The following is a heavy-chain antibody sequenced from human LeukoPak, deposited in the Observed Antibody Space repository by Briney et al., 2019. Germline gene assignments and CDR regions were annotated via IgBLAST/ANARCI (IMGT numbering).Heavy chain of an antibody. CDR1: GGSISSYY. J-gene: IGHJ4*02. D-gene: IGHD3-10*01. CDR2: IYYSGST. CDR3: ARSTTFPPGDDYYGSYYFDY. V-gene: IGHV4-59*01. Sequence: SETLSLTCTVSGGSISSYYWSWLRQPPGRGLEWIGYIYYSGSTNYNPSLKSRVTISVDTSKNQFSLKLSSVTAADTAVYYCARSTTFPPGDDYYGSYYFDYWGQGTLVTVSS.